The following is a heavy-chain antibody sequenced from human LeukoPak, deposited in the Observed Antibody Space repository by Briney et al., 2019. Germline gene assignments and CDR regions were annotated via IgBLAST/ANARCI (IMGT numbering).Heavy chain of an antibody. CDR3: ARVPLH. Sequence: SETLSLTCAVSGGSISSGGSSWSWIRQPPGKGLEWIGYIYHSGSTYYNPSLKSQVAISVDRSKNQFSLKLSSVTAADTAVYYCARVPLHWGQGTLVTVSS. D-gene: IGHD2-15*01. J-gene: IGHJ4*02. CDR2: IYHSGST. V-gene: IGHV4-30-2*01. CDR1: GGSISSGGSS.